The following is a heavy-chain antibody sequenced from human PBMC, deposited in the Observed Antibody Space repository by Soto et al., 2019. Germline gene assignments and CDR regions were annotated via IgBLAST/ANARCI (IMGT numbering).Heavy chain of an antibody. J-gene: IGHJ6*02. D-gene: IGHD3-10*01. CDR2: IYHSVNT. V-gene: IGHV4-30-2*01. CDR1: GDSISSGAYS. CDR3: RASGFGSGSSGTYYGRDV. Sequence: QLQLQESGSGLVKPSQTLSLTCAVSGDSISSGAYSWSWVRQPPGKGLEWIGYIYHSVNTYSNPSLKNRVTFSVDRSKNQFSLKLNCVTAADTARYYCRASGFGSGSSGTYYGRDVWGQGTTVTVSS.